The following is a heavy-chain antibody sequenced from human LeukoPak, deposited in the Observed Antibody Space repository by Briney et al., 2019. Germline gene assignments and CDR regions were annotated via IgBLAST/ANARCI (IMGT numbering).Heavy chain of an antibody. CDR1: GFTFISYN. CDR2: ISSSSSTI. D-gene: IGHD6-19*01. Sequence: GGSLRLSCAASGFTFISYNMNWVRQAPGKGLEWVSYISSSSSTIFYADSVNGRFTISRDNAKNSLYLQMNSLRAEDTALYYCAKGWQQWLADYYYYYGMDVWGQGTTVTVSS. CDR3: AKGWQQWLADYYYYYGMDV. V-gene: IGHV3-48*04. J-gene: IGHJ6*02.